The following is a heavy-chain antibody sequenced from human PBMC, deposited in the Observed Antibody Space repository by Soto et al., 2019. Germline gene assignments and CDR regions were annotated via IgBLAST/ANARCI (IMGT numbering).Heavy chain of an antibody. V-gene: IGHV5-51*01. CDR3: ARTLNRYCSSTSCYDY. CDR1: GYSFTSYW. CDR2: IYPGDSDT. D-gene: IGHD2-2*01. Sequence: HGESLKISCKGSGYSFTSYWIGWVRQMPGKGLEWMGIIYPGDSDTRYSPSFQGQVTISADKSISTAYLQWSSLKASDTAMYYCARTLNRYCSSTSCYDYWGQGTLVTVSS. J-gene: IGHJ4*02.